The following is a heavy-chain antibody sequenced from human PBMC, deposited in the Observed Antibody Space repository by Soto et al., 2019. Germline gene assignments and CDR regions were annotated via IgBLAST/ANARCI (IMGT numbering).Heavy chain of an antibody. Sequence: QVQLVQSGAEVKKPGSSVKVSCKASGGTFSSYAISWVRQAPGQGLEWMGGIIPIFGTANYAQKFQGRVTITADEPTSTAYMELSSLRSEDTAVYYCARLATYCSGGSCHLDYWGQGTLVTVSS. CDR3: ARLATYCSGGSCHLDY. V-gene: IGHV1-69*01. CDR2: IIPIFGTA. J-gene: IGHJ4*02. D-gene: IGHD2-15*01. CDR1: GGTFSSYA.